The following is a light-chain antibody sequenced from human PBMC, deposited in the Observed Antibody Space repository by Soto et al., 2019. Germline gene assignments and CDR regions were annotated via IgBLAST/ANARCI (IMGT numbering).Light chain of an antibody. Sequence: EIVLTQSPGTLSLSPGERDTLSCRASQSVSSSYLAWYQQKPGQAPRLLIYGASSRATGIPDRFSGSGSGTDFTLTISRLEPDDFALYYCQQYGSSPAFGGGTKVEIK. V-gene: IGKV3-20*01. J-gene: IGKJ4*01. CDR3: QQYGSSPA. CDR2: GAS. CDR1: QSVSSSY.